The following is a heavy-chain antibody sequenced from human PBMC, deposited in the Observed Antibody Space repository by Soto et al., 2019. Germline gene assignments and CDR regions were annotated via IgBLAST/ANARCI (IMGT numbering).Heavy chain of an antibody. CDR2: ISYDGNNK. D-gene: IGHD6-13*01. CDR3: AKDLFFSSWPTNLYGMDV. J-gene: IGHJ6*02. Sequence: LRLSCTASGFSFSNSGMHWVRQAPGKGLEWVAVISYDGNNKYNADSVKGRFTISRDNSKNTLYLQMNSLTAEDTAVYYCAKDLFFSSWPTNLYGMDVWGQGTTVTVSS. V-gene: IGHV3-30*18. CDR1: GFSFSNSG.